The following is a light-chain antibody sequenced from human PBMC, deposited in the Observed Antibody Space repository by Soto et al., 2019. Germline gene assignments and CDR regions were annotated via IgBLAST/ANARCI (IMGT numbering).Light chain of an antibody. CDR2: GAS. CDR1: QGLGTN. V-gene: IGKV3-20*01. Sequence: EVVTTQSPATLSVSPGERATLSCRASQGLGTNLAWYQQKPGQAPRLLIYGASSRATGIPDRFSGSGSGTDFTLTISRLEPEDFAVYYCQQYGSSPLTFGGGTKVDI. J-gene: IGKJ4*01. CDR3: QQYGSSPLT.